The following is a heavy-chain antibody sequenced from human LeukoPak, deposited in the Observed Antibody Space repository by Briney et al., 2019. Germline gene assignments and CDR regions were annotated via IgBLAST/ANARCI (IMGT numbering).Heavy chain of an antibody. Sequence: GGSLRLSCVASGFTFNNYAMSRVRQAPGRGLEWASSTAGSGISKDYADPVKGRFTISKDKSKNTLYLQMDNLRAEDTGVYFCARLPTFYYDSSGYHYDYWGQGTLVTVSS. J-gene: IGHJ4*02. V-gene: IGHV3-23*01. CDR3: ARLPTFYYDSSGYHYDY. CDR2: TAGSGISK. CDR1: GFTFNNYA. D-gene: IGHD3-22*01.